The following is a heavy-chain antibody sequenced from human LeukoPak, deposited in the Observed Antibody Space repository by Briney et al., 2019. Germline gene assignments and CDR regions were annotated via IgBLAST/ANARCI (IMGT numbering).Heavy chain of an antibody. CDR3: ARDRGVTLFYYGLDV. J-gene: IGHJ6*02. Sequence: PGGALTLSCAASGFTLSNYQMTWVRQPPGKGLEWVSYICSSGGTIYYADPVKGRFTISRANAKNSLYLQMNSLRAEDTAVYYCARDRGVTLFYYGLDVWGQGTTVTVSS. V-gene: IGHV3-48*03. D-gene: IGHD2-21*02. CDR2: ICSSGGTI. CDR1: GFTLSNYQ.